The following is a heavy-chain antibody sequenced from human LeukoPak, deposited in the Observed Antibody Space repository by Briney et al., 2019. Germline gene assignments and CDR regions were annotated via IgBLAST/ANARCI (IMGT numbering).Heavy chain of an antibody. CDR3: GAFYDGGGYYDY. CDR1: GFTVGSNH. Sequence: PGGSLRLSCEASGFTVGSNHMSWVRQAPGKGPEWVSVIYSGGSTSYIDSVKGRFTISRDNSKNTLYLQMNSLRVEDTAVYYCGAFYDGGGYYDYWGQGTLVTVSS. V-gene: IGHV3-53*01. CDR2: IYSGGST. D-gene: IGHD3-22*01. J-gene: IGHJ4*02.